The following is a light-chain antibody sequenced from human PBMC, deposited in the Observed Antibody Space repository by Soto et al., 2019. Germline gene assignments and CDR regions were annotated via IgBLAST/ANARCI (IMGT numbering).Light chain of an antibody. CDR2: EVS. CDR3: SSYSGSNTLEV. Sequence: QSVLTQPASVSGSPGQSITISCNGTNSDIGDYNYVSWYQQHPGKAPKLMIYEVSNRPSGISIRFSGSKSGNTASLTISGLQTEDEADYYCSSYSGSNTLEVFGPGTKVTVL. J-gene: IGLJ1*01. V-gene: IGLV2-14*01. CDR1: NSDIGDYNY.